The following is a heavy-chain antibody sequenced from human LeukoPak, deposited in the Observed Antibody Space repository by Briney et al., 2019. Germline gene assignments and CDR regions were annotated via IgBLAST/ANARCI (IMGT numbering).Heavy chain of an antibody. V-gene: IGHV4-38-2*02. J-gene: IGHJ4*02. CDR3: ARGPPRYTSY. Sequence: SETLSLTCTVSGYSISSGYYWGWIRQPPGKGLEWIGSIDHSGGSYYNPSLKSRVTMSVDTSKNQFSLNLSSVTAADTAVYYCARGPPRYTSYWGQGALVIVSS. CDR2: IDHSGGS. CDR1: GYSISSGYY. D-gene: IGHD5-18*01.